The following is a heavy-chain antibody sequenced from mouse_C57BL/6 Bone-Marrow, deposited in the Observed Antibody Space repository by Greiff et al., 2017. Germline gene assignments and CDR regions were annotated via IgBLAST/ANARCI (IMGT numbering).Heavy chain of an antibody. D-gene: IGHD2-4*01. CDR2: IHPNSGST. Sequence: QVQLKQSGAELVKPGASVKISCKASGYTFTDYYINWVKQRPGQGLEWIGMIHPNSGSTNYNEKFKSKATLTVDKSSSTAYMQLSSLTSEDSAVYYCARWYDYYYFDYWGQGTTLTVSS. CDR3: ARWYDYYYFDY. V-gene: IGHV1-77*01. J-gene: IGHJ2*01. CDR1: GYTFTDYY.